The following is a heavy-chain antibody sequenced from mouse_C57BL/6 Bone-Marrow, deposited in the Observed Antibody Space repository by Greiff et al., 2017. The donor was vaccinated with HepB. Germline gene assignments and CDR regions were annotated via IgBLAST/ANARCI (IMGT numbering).Heavy chain of an antibody. CDR1: GFTFSSYA. CDR3: ARDRGGVTDY. Sequence: EVQVVESGGGLVKPGGSLKLSCAASGFTFSSYAMSWVRQTPEKRLEWVATISDGGSYTYYPDNVKGRFTISRDNAKNNLYLQMSHLKSEDTAMYYCARDRGGVTDYWGQGTTLTVSS. CDR2: ISDGGSYT. V-gene: IGHV5-4*01. J-gene: IGHJ2*01. D-gene: IGHD2-2*01.